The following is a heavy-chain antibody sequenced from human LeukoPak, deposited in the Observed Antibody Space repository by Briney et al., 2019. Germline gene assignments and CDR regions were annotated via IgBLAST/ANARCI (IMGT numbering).Heavy chain of an antibody. CDR2: INAGNGNT. J-gene: IGHJ4*02. Sequence: APVKVSCKASGYTFTSYAMHWVRQAPGQRLERTGWINAGNGNTKYSQKFQGRVTITRGTSASTAYMELSSLRSEDTAVYYCARGRETIAAVARYFDYWGQGTLVTVSS. D-gene: IGHD6-13*01. CDR1: GYTFTSYA. CDR3: ARGRETIAAVARYFDY. V-gene: IGHV1-3*01.